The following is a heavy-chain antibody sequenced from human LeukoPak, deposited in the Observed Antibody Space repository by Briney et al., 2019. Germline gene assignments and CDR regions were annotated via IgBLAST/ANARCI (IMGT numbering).Heavy chain of an antibody. J-gene: IGHJ3*02. Sequence: ASVKVSCKASGGTFSSYAISWVRQAPGQGLEWMGRIIPILGIANYAQKFQGRVTITADKSTSTAYMELSSLRSEDTAVYYCARALAAAGIDAFDNWGQGTMVTVSS. CDR2: IIPILGIA. D-gene: IGHD6-13*01. CDR1: GGTFSSYA. V-gene: IGHV1-69*04. CDR3: ARALAAAGIDAFDN.